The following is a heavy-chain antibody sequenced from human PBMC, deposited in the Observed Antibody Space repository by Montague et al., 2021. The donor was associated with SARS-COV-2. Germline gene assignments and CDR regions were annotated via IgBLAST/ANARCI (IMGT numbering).Heavy chain of an antibody. J-gene: IGHJ4*02. CDR2: ISYDGSNE. CDR3: ARTYHYDSSVFPGPYYFDF. V-gene: IGHV3-30*17. CDR1: GFMFHLYA. D-gene: IGHD3-22*01. Sequence: SLRLSCAASGFMFHLYAMHWVRQAPGQGLEWVAVISYDGSNEFYADSVQGRFTISRDNSGNTVSLQMHSLRAEDTAVYYCARTYHYDSSVFPGPYYFDFWGQGTPVTVSS.